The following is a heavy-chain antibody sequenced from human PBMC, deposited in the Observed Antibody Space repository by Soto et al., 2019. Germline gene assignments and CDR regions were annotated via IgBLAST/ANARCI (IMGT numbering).Heavy chain of an antibody. CDR3: ATWRTYSGSYCFDD. CDR2: IIPMYDSA. Sequence: QVQLVQSGAELKKPGSSVNVSCAASGGTVKTYTINWVRQAPGQGLEWIGQIIPMYDSANYAQRFQGRVTISADKSTNIAYMELSGLRSEDTALYYCATWRTYSGSYCFDDWGQGPLVSVSS. CDR1: GGTVKTYT. D-gene: IGHD1-26*01. V-gene: IGHV1-69*06. J-gene: IGHJ4*02.